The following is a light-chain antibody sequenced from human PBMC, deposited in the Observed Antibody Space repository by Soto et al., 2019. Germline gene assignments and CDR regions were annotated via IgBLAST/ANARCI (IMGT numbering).Light chain of an antibody. CDR3: QQYNNLGIT. Sequence: EIVMTQSPATLSVSPGERATLSCRASQSVSSNLAWYQQKPGQAPRLLIYGASTRATGIPARLSGSGSGTEFTLTISSLQSEDFAVYCCQQYNNLGITFGQGTRLDIK. V-gene: IGKV3-15*01. J-gene: IGKJ5*01. CDR1: QSVSSN. CDR2: GAS.